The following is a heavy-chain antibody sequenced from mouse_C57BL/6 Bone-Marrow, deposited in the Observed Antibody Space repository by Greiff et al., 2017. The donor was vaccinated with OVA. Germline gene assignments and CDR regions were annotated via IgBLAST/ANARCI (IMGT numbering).Heavy chain of an antibody. Sequence: VQLQQPGPELVKPGASVKISCKASGYAFSSSWMNWVKQRPGKGLEWIGRIYPGDGDTNYNGKFKGKATLTADKSSSTAYMQLSSLTSEDSAVYFCARPRPYWYFDVWGTGTTVTVSS. CDR3: ARPRPYWYFDV. V-gene: IGHV1-82*01. J-gene: IGHJ1*03. CDR2: IYPGDGDT. CDR1: GYAFSSSW.